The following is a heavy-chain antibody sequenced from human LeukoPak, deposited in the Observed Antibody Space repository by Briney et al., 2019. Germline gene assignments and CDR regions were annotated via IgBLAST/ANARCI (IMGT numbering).Heavy chain of an antibody. D-gene: IGHD3-16*01. Sequence: PSETLSLTCTVSGGSISSYYWSLIRQPAGKGLEWIGRSYTSGSTNYNPSLKSRVTMSVDTSKNQFSLKLSSVTAADTAVYYCARDHYDYVWGSYQDYWGQGTLVTVSS. V-gene: IGHV4-4*07. CDR3: ARDHYDYVWGSYQDY. CDR2: SYTSGST. J-gene: IGHJ4*02. CDR1: GGSISSYY.